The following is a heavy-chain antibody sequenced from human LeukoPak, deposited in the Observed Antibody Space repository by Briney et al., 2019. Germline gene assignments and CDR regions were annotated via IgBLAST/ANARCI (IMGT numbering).Heavy chain of an antibody. J-gene: IGHJ4*02. D-gene: IGHD3-10*01. Sequence: GASVKVSCKASGYTFTSYGISWVRQAPGQGLEWMGWISAYTGNTNYAQKLQGRVTITTDTSTSTAYMELRSLRSDDTALYYCARDRPGALLWFGESFSYWGQGTLVTVSS. CDR2: ISAYTGNT. V-gene: IGHV1-18*01. CDR3: ARDRPGALLWFGESFSY. CDR1: GYTFTSYG.